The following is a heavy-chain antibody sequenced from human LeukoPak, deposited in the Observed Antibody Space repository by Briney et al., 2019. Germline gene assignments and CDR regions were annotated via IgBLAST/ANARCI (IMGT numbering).Heavy chain of an antibody. CDR3: AREVSLGYFDY. CDR1: GFTFSSYS. CDR2: ISSRSNYI. V-gene: IGHV3-21*01. J-gene: IGHJ4*02. Sequence: GGSLRLSCAASGFTFSSYSMNWVRQAPGKGLEWVAHISSRSNYIYYTDSLKGRFTISRDNAKNSLYLQMNSLRAEDTAVYYCAREVSLGYFDYWGQGTLVTVSS.